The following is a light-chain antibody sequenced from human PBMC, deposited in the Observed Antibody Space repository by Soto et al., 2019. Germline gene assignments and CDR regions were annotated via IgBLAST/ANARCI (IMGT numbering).Light chain of an antibody. CDR1: QTVNNF. J-gene: IGKJ4*01. Sequence: ETVLTQSPAILSLSPGERATLSCRASQTVNNFLAWYQQKPGQVPRLLICDAVTRAAGIPDRFSGSVSGTDFTLTISSLEPEDFAVYYCQQRSGRLTFGGGTKV. CDR2: DAV. V-gene: IGKV3-11*01. CDR3: QQRSGRLT.